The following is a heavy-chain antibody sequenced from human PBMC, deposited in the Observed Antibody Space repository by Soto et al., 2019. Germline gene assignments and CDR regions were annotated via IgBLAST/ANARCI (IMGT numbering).Heavy chain of an antibody. CDR2: MNPNSGNT. V-gene: IGHV1-8*01. CDR3: ARPQTYYDRATGDWFDP. Sequence: ASVKVSCKASGYTFTSYDINWVRQATEQGLEWMGWMNPNSGNTGYAQKFQGRVTMTRNTSISTAYMELSSLRSEDTAVYYCARPQTYYDRATGDWFDPWGQGTLVTVSS. J-gene: IGHJ5*02. CDR1: GYTFTSYD. D-gene: IGHD3-22*01.